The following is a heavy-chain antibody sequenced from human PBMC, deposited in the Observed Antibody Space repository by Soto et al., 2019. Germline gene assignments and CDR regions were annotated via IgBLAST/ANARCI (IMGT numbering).Heavy chain of an antibody. Sequence: QVQLQESGPGLVKPSQTLSLTCTVSGGSISSGGYYWSWIRQHPGKGLEWIGYIYYSGSTYYNPSLKLRVTISVATSKNQFSLKLSSVTAADTAVYYCARDGRYFDWLLVWGQGTTVTVSS. V-gene: IGHV4-31*03. CDR2: IYYSGST. J-gene: IGHJ6*02. CDR3: ARDGRYFDWLLV. D-gene: IGHD3-9*01. CDR1: GGSISSGGYY.